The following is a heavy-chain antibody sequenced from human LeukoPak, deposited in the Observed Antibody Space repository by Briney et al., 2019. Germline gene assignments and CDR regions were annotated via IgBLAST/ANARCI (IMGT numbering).Heavy chain of an antibody. CDR3: AKDSSMFDY. Sequence: GSLRPSCAASGFAFSNYEMHWVRHAPGKGLEWVAVISYDGSNKYYADSVRGRFTISRDNSKNTLYLQMNSLRAEDTAVYYCAKDSSMFDYWGQGTLVTVSS. CDR1: GFAFSNYE. V-gene: IGHV3-30*18. CDR2: ISYDGSNK. J-gene: IGHJ4*02.